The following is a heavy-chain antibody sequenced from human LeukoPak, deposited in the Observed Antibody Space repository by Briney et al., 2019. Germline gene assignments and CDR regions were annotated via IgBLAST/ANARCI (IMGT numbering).Heavy chain of an antibody. J-gene: IGHJ4*02. CDR1: GDSISSSKKY. Sequence: SETLSLTCTVSGDSISSSKKYWGWVRQPPGKGLEWIGSIYYSGNTYYNPSLKSRVTISLDTSRNQFSLRLSSVTAADTADYYWARAQGNGLIDFWGQGTLVTVSS. CDR2: IYYSGNT. D-gene: IGHD3/OR15-3a*01. CDR3: ARAQGNGLIDF. V-gene: IGHV4-39*01.